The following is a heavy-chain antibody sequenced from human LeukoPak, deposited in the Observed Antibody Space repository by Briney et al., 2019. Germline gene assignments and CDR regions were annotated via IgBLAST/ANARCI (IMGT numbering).Heavy chain of an antibody. V-gene: IGHV3-64*02. J-gene: IGHJ4*02. CDR1: GFSFRNYA. D-gene: IGHD1-26*01. Sequence: PGGSLGLSCVASGFSFRNYAIPWVRQAPGKGLEYVSVINTDGRITYYADSVKGRFTISRDNSKSTVYLQMGSLRGEDMAVYYCTRDGGSFCDFDYWGQGALVTVSS. CDR2: INTDGRIT. CDR3: TRDGGSFCDFDY.